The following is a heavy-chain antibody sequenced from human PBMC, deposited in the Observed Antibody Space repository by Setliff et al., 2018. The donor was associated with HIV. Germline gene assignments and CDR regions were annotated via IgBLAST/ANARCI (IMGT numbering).Heavy chain of an antibody. CDR2: ISVHNDNS. CDR1: TNTFLNYG. V-gene: IGHV1-18*01. D-gene: IGHD2-8*02. CDR3: ARDVGYCTATSCQTGFDY. Sequence: ASVKVSCKASTNTFLNYGISWVRQAPGQGLEWMGWISVHNDNSNYAQRFRDRVTMTTDIPTSTAYMELRGLRSDDTAVYYCARDVGYCTATSCQTGFDYWGQGTLLNVSS. J-gene: IGHJ4*02.